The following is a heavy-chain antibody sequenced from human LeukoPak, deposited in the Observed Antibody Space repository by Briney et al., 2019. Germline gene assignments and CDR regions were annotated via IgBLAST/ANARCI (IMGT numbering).Heavy chain of an antibody. Sequence: GGSLRLSCAASGFTFSSYAMSWVRQAPGKGLEWVASISSGSGYINYGDSLKGRFTVSRDNAKNSLYLQVNSLRAEDTANYYCATTSAGHGWLDPWGQGTLVTVSS. D-gene: IGHD6-13*01. CDR1: GFTFSSYA. J-gene: IGHJ5*02. CDR2: ISSGSGYI. V-gene: IGHV3-21*04. CDR3: ATTSAGHGWLDP.